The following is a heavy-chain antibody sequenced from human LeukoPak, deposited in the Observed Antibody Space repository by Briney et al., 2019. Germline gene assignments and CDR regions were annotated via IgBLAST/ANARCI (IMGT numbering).Heavy chain of an antibody. CDR3: ARAPYYYDSSGYPNAFDI. J-gene: IGHJ3*02. D-gene: IGHD3-22*01. CDR1: GGSIDINTYY. Sequence: SETLSLTCTVSGGSIDINTYYWSWIRQPAGKGLEWIGRIYTSGSTNYNPSLKSRVTISVDTSKNQFSLKLSSVTAADTAVYYCARAPYYYDSSGYPNAFDIWGQGTMVTVSS. CDR2: IYTSGST. V-gene: IGHV4-61*02.